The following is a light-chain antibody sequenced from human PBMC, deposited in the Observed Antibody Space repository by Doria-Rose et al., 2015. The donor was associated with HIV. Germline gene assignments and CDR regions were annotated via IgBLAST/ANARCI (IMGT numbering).Light chain of an antibody. Sequence: IVMTQSPGTLSLSPGERATLSCRASQSFSSTYLAWYQQKPGQAPSLLIYDGSTRSTGIADRFSASGSGTDFTRTNNRLEPEDLALYYCHQYGTSWTFGQGTKVEI. CDR1: QSFSSTY. CDR2: DGS. J-gene: IGKJ1*01. CDR3: HQYGTSWT. V-gene: IGKV3-20*01.